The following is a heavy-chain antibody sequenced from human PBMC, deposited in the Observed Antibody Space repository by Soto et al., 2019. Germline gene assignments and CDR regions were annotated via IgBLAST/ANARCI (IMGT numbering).Heavy chain of an antibody. V-gene: IGHV6-1*01. Sequence: SQPLXRPCAISGCIVSVNTASSNLIRQSPSRVVEWLGRTYYRSKWYNDYSVSVKSRITVTPDTSKNKFSLHLKSVTPEDTAVHYCEREFTYHESRERYFDYWGPGALVTVYS. CDR2: TYYRSKWYN. J-gene: IGHJ4*02. CDR1: GCIVSVNTAS. CDR3: EREFTYHESRERYFDY. D-gene: IGHD1-1*01.